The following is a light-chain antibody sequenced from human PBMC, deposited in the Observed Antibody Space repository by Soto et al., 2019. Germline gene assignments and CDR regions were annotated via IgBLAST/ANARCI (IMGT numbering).Light chain of an antibody. Sequence: DIQMTQSPSTLSASVGDRVTITCRASQNINTWLAWYQHKPGHAPKVLIYDASSLQSGVPPRFSGSGSGTDFTLTITSLQPDDFATYYCLQYKAYSATFGQGTKVEIK. CDR2: DAS. V-gene: IGKV1-5*01. CDR3: LQYKAYSAT. CDR1: QNINTW. J-gene: IGKJ1*01.